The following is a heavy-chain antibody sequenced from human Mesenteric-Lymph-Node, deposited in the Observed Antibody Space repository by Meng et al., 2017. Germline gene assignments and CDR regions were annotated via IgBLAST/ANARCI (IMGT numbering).Heavy chain of an antibody. Sequence: GESLKISCAASGFTFSSYEMNWVRQAPGKGLEWVSYISSSGSTIYYADSVKGRFTISRDNAKNSLYLQMNSLRAEDTAVYYCARDRWCSSTSCFIAGVVLWGQGTLVTVSS. CDR2: ISSSGSTI. CDR3: ARDRWCSSTSCFIAGVVL. CDR1: GFTFSSYE. D-gene: IGHD2-2*01. V-gene: IGHV3-48*03. J-gene: IGHJ4*02.